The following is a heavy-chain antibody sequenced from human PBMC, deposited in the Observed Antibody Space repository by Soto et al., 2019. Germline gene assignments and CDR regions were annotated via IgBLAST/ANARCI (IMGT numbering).Heavy chain of an antibody. Sequence: ASVKVSCKVSGYALTELSTHWVRQAPGKGLEGMGVFDPEDGETIYAQKLQGRVTMTEDTSTDTAYMELSSLRSEDTAVYYCAADFQPWPGEVHLDFWGQGTLVTVSS. CDR1: GYALTELS. J-gene: IGHJ4*02. CDR3: AADFQPWPGEVHLDF. V-gene: IGHV1-24*01. CDR2: FDPEDGET. D-gene: IGHD3-16*01.